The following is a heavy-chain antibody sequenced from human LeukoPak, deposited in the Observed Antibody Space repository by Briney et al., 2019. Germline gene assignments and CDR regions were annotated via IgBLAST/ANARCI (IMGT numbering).Heavy chain of an antibody. CDR2: IVNSGGTT. CDR1: GFTFSKYY. Sequence: GGSLRLSCAASGFTFSKYYMSWIRQAPGKGLEWISYIVNSGGTTSYADSVQGRFTISRDNAKSTLYLQMSSLRVEDTAVYHCVRNFATGDWGQGTLVTVSS. D-gene: IGHD1-14*01. CDR3: VRNFATGD. V-gene: IGHV3-11*04. J-gene: IGHJ4*02.